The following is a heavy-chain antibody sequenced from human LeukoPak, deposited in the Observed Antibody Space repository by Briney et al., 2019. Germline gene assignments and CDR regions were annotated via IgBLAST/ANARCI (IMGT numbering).Heavy chain of an antibody. Sequence: PGGSLRLSCAASGFTFSSYGMHWVRQGPGKGLEWVAVISYDGSKKYYADSVKGRFTISRDNSKHTLYLQMNSMRAEDTAVYYCAKSNREDIVVVPAALRDYYFDYWGQGTLVTVSS. CDR2: ISYDGSKK. CDR1: GFTFSSYG. J-gene: IGHJ4*02. V-gene: IGHV3-30*18. D-gene: IGHD2-2*01. CDR3: AKSNREDIVVVPAALRDYYFDY.